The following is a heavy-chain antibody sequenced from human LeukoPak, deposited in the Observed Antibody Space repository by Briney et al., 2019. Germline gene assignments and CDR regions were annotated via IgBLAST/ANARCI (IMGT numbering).Heavy chain of an antibody. CDR3: ARDNPSEYYYGSGYYYYMDV. V-gene: IGHV1-18*01. CDR1: GYTFTSYG. Sequence: ASVKVSCKASGYTFTSYGISWVRQAPGQGLEWMGWISAYNGNTNYAQKLQGRGTMTTDTSTSTAYMELRSLRSDDTAVYYCARDNPSEYYYGSGYYYYMDVWGKGTTVTISS. D-gene: IGHD3-10*01. J-gene: IGHJ6*03. CDR2: ISAYNGNT.